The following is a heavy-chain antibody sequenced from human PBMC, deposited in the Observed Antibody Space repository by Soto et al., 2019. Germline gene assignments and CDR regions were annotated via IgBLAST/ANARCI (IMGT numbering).Heavy chain of an antibody. CDR2: THAYNGNT. Sequence: QVQLVQSGGEVKKPGASVKVSCKASGYTFISYGITWVRQAPGQGLEWMGWTHAYNGNTNYAQNLQGRVTRTTDTSTSTASMELRSLRSDDTAVYFCARVGMKNYDFWSGYLDHWGQGTLITVSS. D-gene: IGHD3-3*01. J-gene: IGHJ4*02. CDR1: GYTFISYG. CDR3: ARVGMKNYDFWSGYLDH. V-gene: IGHV1-18*04.